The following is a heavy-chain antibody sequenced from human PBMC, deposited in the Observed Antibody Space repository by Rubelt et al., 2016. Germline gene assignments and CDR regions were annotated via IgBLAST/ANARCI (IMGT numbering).Heavy chain of an antibody. CDR2: IYYSGDS. J-gene: IGHJ4*02. CDR1: GYSISSGYY. Sequence: QVQLQESGPGLVKPSETLSLTCTVSGYSISSGYYWGWIRQPPGKGLEWIGSIYYSGDSYYNPSLKSRVTMSVDTSKNQFSRRLNVWTAEDTAVYYCAGQRLYCSRTSCYDLDYWGQGTLVTVSS. V-gene: IGHV4-38-2*02. D-gene: IGHD2-2*01. CDR3: AGQRLYCSRTSCYDLDY.